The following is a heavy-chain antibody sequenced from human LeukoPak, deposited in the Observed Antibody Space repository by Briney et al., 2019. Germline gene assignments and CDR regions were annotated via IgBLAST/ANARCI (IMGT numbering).Heavy chain of an antibody. CDR2: ISTSSSYI. Sequence: GGSLRLSCAASGFTFSGSTMNWVRQAPGKGLEWVSFISTSSSYIYYADSVRGRFTISRDNAKNSLYLQMNSLRAEDTAVYYCARDSSGWFHWFDPWGQGTLVTVSS. V-gene: IGHV3-21*01. CDR3: ARDSSGWFHWFDP. CDR1: GFTFSGST. D-gene: IGHD6-13*01. J-gene: IGHJ5*02.